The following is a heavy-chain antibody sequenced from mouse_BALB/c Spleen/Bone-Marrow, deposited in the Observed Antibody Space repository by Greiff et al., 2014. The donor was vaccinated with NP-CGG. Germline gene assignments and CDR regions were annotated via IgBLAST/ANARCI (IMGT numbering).Heavy chain of an antibody. V-gene: IGHV1-18*01. D-gene: IGHD2-3*01. CDR2: INPYNGGT. CDR1: GYSFTGYT. Sequence: VQLQQPGPELVKPGASMKISCKASGYSFTGYTMNWVKQSHGKNLEWIGLINPYNGGTSYDQKFKGKATLTVDKSSSTAYMELLSLTSEDSAVYYCARFGADGYPRFAYWGQGTLVTVSA. CDR3: ARFGADGYPRFAY. J-gene: IGHJ3*01.